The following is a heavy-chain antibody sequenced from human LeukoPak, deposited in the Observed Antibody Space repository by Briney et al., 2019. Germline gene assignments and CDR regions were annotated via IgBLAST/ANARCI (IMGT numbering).Heavy chain of an antibody. D-gene: IGHD3-10*01. CDR1: GGSISSSNW. J-gene: IGHJ6*02. V-gene: IGHV4-4*02. Sequence: SETLSLTCAVSGGSISSSNWWSWVRQPPGKGLEWIGEIYHSGSTNYNPSLKSRVAISVDKSKNQFSLKLSSVTAADTAVYYCASGYGSGYYYYGMDVWGQGTTVTVSS. CDR3: ASGYGSGYYYYGMDV. CDR2: IYHSGST.